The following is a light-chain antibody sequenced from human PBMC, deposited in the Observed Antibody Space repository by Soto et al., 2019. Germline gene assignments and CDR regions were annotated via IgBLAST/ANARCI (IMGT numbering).Light chain of an antibody. J-gene: IGKJ1*01. CDR1: QSISSW. V-gene: IGKV1-5*03. CDR2: KAS. CDR3: QQYNSYSQWT. Sequence: DIQMTQSPSTLSATVGDRVTITCRASQSISSWLAWYQQKPGKAPKLLIYKASSLESGVPSRFSGSGSGTEFTLTISSPQPDDFATYYCQQYNSYSQWTFGQGTKVDIK.